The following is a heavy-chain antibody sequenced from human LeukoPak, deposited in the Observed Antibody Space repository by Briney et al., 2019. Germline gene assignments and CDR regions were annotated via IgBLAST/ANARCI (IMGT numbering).Heavy chain of an antibody. CDR3: ASQRRLGYCSSTSCYYSNWFDP. CDR1: GYTFTSYG. D-gene: IGHD2-2*01. J-gene: IGHJ5*02. V-gene: IGHV1-18*01. CDR2: ISAYNGNT. Sequence: GASVKVSCKASGYTFTSYGISWVRQAPGQGLEWMGWISAYNGNTNYAQKLQGRVTMTTDTPTSTAYMELRSLRSDDTAVYYCASQRRLGYCSSTSCYYSNWFDPWGQGTLVTVSS.